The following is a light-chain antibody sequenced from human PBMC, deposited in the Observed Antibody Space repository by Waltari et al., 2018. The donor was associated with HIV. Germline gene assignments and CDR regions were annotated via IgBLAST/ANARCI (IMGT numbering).Light chain of an antibody. CDR2: DVT. CDR1: SSDVGAYNS. Sequence: QSALTQPASVSGSPGQSITISCTGTSSDVGAYNSFSWYQQHPVKAPKLMIYDVTKRPSGVSNRFSGSKSGSTASLTISGLQPEDEADYYCSSYTNSSPYVFGTGTKVTVL. J-gene: IGLJ1*01. CDR3: SSYTNSSPYV. V-gene: IGLV2-14*03.